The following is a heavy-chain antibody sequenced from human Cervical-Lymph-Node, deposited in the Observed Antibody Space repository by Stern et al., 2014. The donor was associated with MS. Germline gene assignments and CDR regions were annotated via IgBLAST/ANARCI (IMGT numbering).Heavy chain of an antibody. D-gene: IGHD2-2*01. Sequence: QLQLQESGPGLVKPSQTLSLTCTVSGGSISRGDYYWSWIRQPPGKGLEWIGYIYYSGSTYYNPSLKSRVTISVDPSKNQFSLKLSSVTAADTAVYYCASANCSSTSCPNWFDPWGQGTLVTVSS. CDR2: IYYSGST. CDR1: GGSISRGDYY. V-gene: IGHV4-30-4*01. J-gene: IGHJ5*02. CDR3: ASANCSSTSCPNWFDP.